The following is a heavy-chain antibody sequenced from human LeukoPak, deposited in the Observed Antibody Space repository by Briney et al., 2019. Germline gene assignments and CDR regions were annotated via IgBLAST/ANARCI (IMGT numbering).Heavy chain of an antibody. D-gene: IGHD1-26*01. CDR2: IYSGGST. J-gene: IGHJ6*02. CDR3: ARDPPALPGMDV. V-gene: IGHV3-66*01. CDR1: GFTVSSNY. Sequence: SGGSLRLSCAASGFTVSSNYMSWVRQAPGKGLEWVSVIYSGGSTYYADSVKGRFTISRDNSKNTLYLRMNSLRAEDTAVYYCARDPPALPGMDVWGQGTTVTVSS.